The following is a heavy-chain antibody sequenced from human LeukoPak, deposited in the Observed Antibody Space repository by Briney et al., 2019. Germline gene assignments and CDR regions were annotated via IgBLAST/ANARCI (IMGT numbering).Heavy chain of an antibody. D-gene: IGHD6-13*01. V-gene: IGHV4-59*01. Sequence: SETLSLTCTVSGGSINSYYWSWIRQPPGKGLEWIGYIYYSGSTNYNPSLKSRVTISVDTSKNQFSLKLSSVTAADTAVYYCAKLAAGTSWRYFDYWGQGTLVTVSS. CDR3: AKLAAGTSWRYFDY. CDR2: IYYSGST. J-gene: IGHJ4*02. CDR1: GGSINSYY.